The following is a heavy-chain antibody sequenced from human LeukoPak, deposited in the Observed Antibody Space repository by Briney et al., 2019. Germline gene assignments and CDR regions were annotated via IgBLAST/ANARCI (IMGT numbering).Heavy chain of an antibody. CDR2: ISSSSSYI. CDR3: AREGGIAVAGTIHFDY. D-gene: IGHD6-19*01. V-gene: IGHV3-21*01. J-gene: IGHJ4*02. Sequence: GGSLRLSCAASGFTFSSYSMNWVRQAPGKGLEWVSSISSSSSYIYYADSVKGRFTISRDNAKNSLYLQMNSLRAEDTAVYYCAREGGIAVAGTIHFDYWGQGTLVTVSS. CDR1: GFTFSSYS.